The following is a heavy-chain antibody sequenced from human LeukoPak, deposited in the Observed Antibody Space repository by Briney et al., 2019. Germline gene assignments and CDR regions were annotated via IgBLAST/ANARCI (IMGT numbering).Heavy chain of an antibody. CDR1: GFTVSSNY. J-gene: IGHJ6*03. CDR2: VWYEGSTK. D-gene: IGHD6-25*01. CDR3: ARFAAGGSYYYYMDV. Sequence: GGSLRLSCAASGFTVSSNYMSWVRQAPGKGLEWVAFVWYEGSTKYADSVKGRFTVSRDNSKNTLYLQLNNLRADDTAVYYCARFAAGGSYYYYMDVWGKGTTVTVSS. V-gene: IGHV3-33*08.